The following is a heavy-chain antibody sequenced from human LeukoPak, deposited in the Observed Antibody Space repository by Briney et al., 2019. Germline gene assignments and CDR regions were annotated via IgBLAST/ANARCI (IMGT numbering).Heavy chain of an antibody. CDR3: ARDYIGDSSTWYDY. CDR1: GYTLANYG. D-gene: IGHD6-13*01. CDR2: INAGNGNT. Sequence: ASVKVSCKASGYTLANYGLHWVRQAPGQRLEWMGWINAGNGNTKYSQKFQGRVTITRDTSATTAYMELSSLRSEDTAVYYCARDYIGDSSTWYDYWGQGTLVAVSS. J-gene: IGHJ4*02. V-gene: IGHV1-3*01.